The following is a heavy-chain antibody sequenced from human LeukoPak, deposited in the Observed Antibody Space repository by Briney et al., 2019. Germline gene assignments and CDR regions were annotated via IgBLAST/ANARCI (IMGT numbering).Heavy chain of an antibody. D-gene: IGHD3-22*01. V-gene: IGHV3-23*01. CDR2: ISWNSGSI. CDR3: TRSGYRHPYHFDS. J-gene: IGHJ4*02. CDR1: GFTFSSYG. Sequence: GGSLRLSCAASGFTFSSYGMSWVRQAPGKGLEWVSGISWNSGSIGYADSVKGRFTISRDNSKNTLSLQMNSLRAEDTAIYYCTRSGYRHPYHFDSWGQGTLVTVSS.